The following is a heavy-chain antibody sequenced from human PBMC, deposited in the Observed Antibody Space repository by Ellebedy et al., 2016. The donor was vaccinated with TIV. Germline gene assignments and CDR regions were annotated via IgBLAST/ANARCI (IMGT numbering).Heavy chain of an antibody. V-gene: IGHV4-4*02. D-gene: IGHD3-10*01. CDR1: GGSISSSDW. J-gene: IGHJ4*02. CDR2: IHHTGGT. CDR3: ARHGLSGIPAVDY. Sequence: MPSETLSLTCAVSGGSISSSDWWSWVRQPPGKGLEWIGEIHHTGGTNYNPSLKSRVTISVDTSKNQFSLELSSVTAADTAVYYCARHGLSGIPAVDYWGQGTLVTVSS.